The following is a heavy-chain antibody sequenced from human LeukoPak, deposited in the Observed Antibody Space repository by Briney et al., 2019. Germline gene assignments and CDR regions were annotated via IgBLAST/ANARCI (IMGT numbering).Heavy chain of an antibody. J-gene: IGHJ3*01. V-gene: IGHV4-4*02. CDR2: IAHTGST. CDR1: GDSISSGNW. Sequence: SETLSLTCEVSGDSISSGNWWSWVRQPPGKGLEWIGEIAHTGSTKYNPSLKSRVSVSLDYSKNQFSLRLISVTAADTAVYFCARLLVYDRNPRAFDVWGQGTRVTVS. CDR3: ARLLVYDRNPRAFDV. D-gene: IGHD2/OR15-2a*01.